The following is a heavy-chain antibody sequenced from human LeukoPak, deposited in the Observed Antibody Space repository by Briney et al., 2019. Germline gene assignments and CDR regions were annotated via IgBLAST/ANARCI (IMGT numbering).Heavy chain of an antibody. CDR1: RFTFSLYN. CDR3: AREGASNGYHYGMDV. V-gene: IGHV3-30*04. D-gene: IGHD5-12*01. J-gene: IGHJ6*02. Sequence: GGSLRLSCAGSRFTFSLYNMHWVRQAPGKGLEWVALISFGGSPTYYADSVRGRFTISRDNSKNTLFLQMSSLKAEDTAVYYCAREGASNGYHYGMDVWGQGTTVSVSS. CDR2: ISFGGSPT.